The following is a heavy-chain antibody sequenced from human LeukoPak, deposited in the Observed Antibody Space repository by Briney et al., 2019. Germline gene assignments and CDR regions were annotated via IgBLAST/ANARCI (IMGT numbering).Heavy chain of an antibody. V-gene: IGHV4-30-2*01. J-gene: IGHJ3*02. CDR1: GGSISSGGYY. CDR3: ARVKGDILTGWGPGAAFDI. CDR2: IYHSEST. D-gene: IGHD3-9*01. Sequence: SQTLSLTCTVSGGSISSGGYYWSWIRQPPGKGLEWIGYIYHSESTNYNPSLKSRVTISVDTSKNQFSLKLSSVTAADTAVYYCARVKGDILTGWGPGAAFDIWGQGTMVTVSS.